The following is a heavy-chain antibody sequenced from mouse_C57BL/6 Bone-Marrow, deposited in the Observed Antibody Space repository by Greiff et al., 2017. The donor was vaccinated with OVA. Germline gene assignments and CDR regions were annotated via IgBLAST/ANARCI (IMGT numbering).Heavy chain of an antibody. Sequence: QVQLQQPGAELVRPGSSVKLSCKASGYTFTSYWMHWVKQRPIQGLEWIGNIDPSDSGTHYNQKFKDKATLTVDKSSSTAYMQLSSLTSEDAAVYYCARAPYYYGSSPWFADWGQGTLVTVSA. V-gene: IGHV1-52*01. J-gene: IGHJ3*01. D-gene: IGHD1-1*01. CDR1: GYTFTSYW. CDR3: ARAPYYYGSSPWFAD. CDR2: IDPSDSGT.